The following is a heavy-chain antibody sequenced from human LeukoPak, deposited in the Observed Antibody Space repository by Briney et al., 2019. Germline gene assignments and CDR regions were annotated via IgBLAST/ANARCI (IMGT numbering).Heavy chain of an antibody. CDR1: EFTFSSYA. V-gene: IGHV3-48*04. CDR3: ARIDNYYDSSGYSYFDY. Sequence: PGGSLRLSCVASEFTFSSYAMTWVRQAPGKGLEWVSSISGSGHSIYYADSVKGRFTISRDNAKNSLYLQMNSLRAEDTAVYYCARIDNYYDSSGYSYFDYWGQGTLVTVSS. D-gene: IGHD3-22*01. CDR2: ISGSGHSI. J-gene: IGHJ4*02.